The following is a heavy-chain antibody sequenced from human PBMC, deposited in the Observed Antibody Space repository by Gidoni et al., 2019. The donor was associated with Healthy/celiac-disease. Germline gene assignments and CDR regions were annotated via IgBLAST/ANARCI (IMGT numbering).Heavy chain of an antibody. CDR1: GYTFTSYD. J-gene: IGHJ6*02. Sequence: QVQLVQSGAEVTKPGASVKVSCKASGYTFTSYDINWVRQATGQGLEWMGWMNPNSGNTGYAQKFQGRVTMTRNTSISTAYMELSSLRSEDTAVYYCATMTTGYYYYGMDVWGQGTTVTVSS. CDR2: MNPNSGNT. D-gene: IGHD4-4*01. V-gene: IGHV1-8*01. CDR3: ATMTTGYYYYGMDV.